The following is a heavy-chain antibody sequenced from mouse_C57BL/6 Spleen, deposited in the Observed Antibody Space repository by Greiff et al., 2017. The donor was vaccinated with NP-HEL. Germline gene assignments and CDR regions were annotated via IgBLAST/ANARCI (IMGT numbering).Heavy chain of an antibody. J-gene: IGHJ4*01. Sequence: VQLQQSGPGLVQPSQSLSITCTVSGFSLTSYGVHWVRQSPGKGLEWLGVIWSGGSTAYNAAFMSRLSITKDNSNSQVFYKMNSLQADDTAIYYRANYYGSYYAMDYWGQGTSVTVSS. CDR3: ANYYGSYYAMDY. V-gene: IGHV2-5*01. D-gene: IGHD1-1*01. CDR1: GFSLTSYG. CDR2: IWSGGST.